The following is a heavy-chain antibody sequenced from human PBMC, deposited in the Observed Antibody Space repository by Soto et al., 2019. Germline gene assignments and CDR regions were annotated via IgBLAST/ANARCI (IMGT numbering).Heavy chain of an antibody. D-gene: IGHD3-22*01. CDR2: IYSGGST. CDR1: GFTVSSDY. V-gene: IGHV3-53*01. CDR3: AREQSYYDSSGYYNWFDP. J-gene: IGHJ5*02. Sequence: GGSLRLSCAASGFTVSSDYMSWVRQAPGKGLEWVSLIYSGGSTYYADSVKGRFTISRDNSKNTLYLQMNSLRAEDTAVYYCAREQSYYDSSGYYNWFDPWGQGTLVTVSS.